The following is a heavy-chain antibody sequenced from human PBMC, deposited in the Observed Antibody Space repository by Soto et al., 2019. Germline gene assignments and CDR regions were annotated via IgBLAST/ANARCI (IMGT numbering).Heavy chain of an antibody. CDR1: GGTFSSYA. Sequence: QVQLVQSGAEVKKPGSSVKVSCKASGGTFSSYAISWVRQAPGQGLEWMGGIIPIFGTANYAQKSQGSVTITADEPXTTAYRELSSLRSEDTAVYYCARERIAGRGTYAFDIWGQGTMVTVSS. D-gene: IGHD6-13*01. V-gene: IGHV1-69*12. CDR2: IIPIFGTA. J-gene: IGHJ3*02. CDR3: ARERIAGRGTYAFDI.